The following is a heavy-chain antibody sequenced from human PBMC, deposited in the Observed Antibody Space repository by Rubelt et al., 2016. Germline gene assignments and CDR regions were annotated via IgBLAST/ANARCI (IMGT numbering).Heavy chain of an antibody. D-gene: IGHD3-3*01. CDR2: INAGNGNT. CDR3: ARDFWAGYYYGMDV. J-gene: IGHJ6*02. V-gene: IGHV1-3*01. Sequence: QVQLVQSGAEVKKPGASVKVSCKASGYTFTSYAMHWVRQAPGQRLEWMGWINAGNGNTKYSQKFQGRVTITRDTSASTAYMELSSLRSEDTAVYYCARDFWAGYYYGMDVWGQGTTVTVSS. CDR1: GYTFTSYA.